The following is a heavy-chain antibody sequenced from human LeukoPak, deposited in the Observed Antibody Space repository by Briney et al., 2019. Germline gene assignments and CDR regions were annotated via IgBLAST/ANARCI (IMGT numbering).Heavy chain of an antibody. J-gene: IGHJ4*02. CDR2: IYYSGST. D-gene: IGHD4-23*01. CDR1: GGSISTSNYY. Sequence: SETLSLTCTVSGGSISTSNYYWGWIRQPPGKGLEWIGSIYYSGSTYYNPSLKSRVTISVDTSKNQFSLKLSSVTAADTAVYYCARDLHGGNSDYWGQGTLVTVSS. CDR3: ARDLHGGNSDY. V-gene: IGHV4-39*07.